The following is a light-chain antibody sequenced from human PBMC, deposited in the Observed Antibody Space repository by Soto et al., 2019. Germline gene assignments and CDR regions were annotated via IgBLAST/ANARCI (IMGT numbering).Light chain of an antibody. CDR1: QSVTSSY. Sequence: EIVLTQSPGTLSLSPGERATLSCRASQSVTSSYLAWYQQKPGQAPRLLIYGASSRATGIPDRFSGSGSGTDFTLTISRLDPEDFAVYYCQQYGGSPMYTFGQGTKLEIK. CDR2: GAS. J-gene: IGKJ2*01. V-gene: IGKV3-20*01. CDR3: QQYGGSPMYT.